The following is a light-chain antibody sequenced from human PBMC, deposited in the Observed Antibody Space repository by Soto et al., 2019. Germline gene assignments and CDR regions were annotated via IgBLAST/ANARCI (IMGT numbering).Light chain of an antibody. CDR3: QQYINWPRT. J-gene: IGKJ1*01. CDR2: GAS. V-gene: IGKV3-15*01. CDR1: QRLSSN. Sequence: EIVLTQSPVPLSLSPGERVTLSCMASQRLSSNLAWYQQRPGQAPRLLIYGASIRATDIPARFIGSGSGTEFTLTISSLQSEDFAVYYCQQYINWPRTFGQGTKVDIK.